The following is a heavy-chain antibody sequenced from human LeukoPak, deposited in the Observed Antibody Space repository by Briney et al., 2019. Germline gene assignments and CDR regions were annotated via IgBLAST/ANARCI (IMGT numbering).Heavy chain of an antibody. V-gene: IGHV3-49*03. CDR1: GFTFGDYF. D-gene: IGHD5-18*01. Sequence: GGSLRLSCTASGFTFGDYFMNWFRQAPGKGLEWVGFIRSQAHGGTTEYAASVKGRFTISRDDSKSIAYLQMNSLKTDDTALYYCIRHRHSFNWFDPWGQGTLVTVSS. J-gene: IGHJ5*02. CDR3: IRHRHSFNWFDP. CDR2: IRSQAHGGTT.